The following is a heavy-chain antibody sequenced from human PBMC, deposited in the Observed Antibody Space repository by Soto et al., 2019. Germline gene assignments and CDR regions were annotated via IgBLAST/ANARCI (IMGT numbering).Heavy chain of an antibody. Sequence: GGSLRLSCAACGFTFSSYAIHWVRQAPCKGLEWVAVISYDGSNKYHADSVKGRITISRDNSKNTLSLQMNSLEPEDTAVYYCARESPKMYRSNWSLDYFGPGTLVAVSS. CDR1: GFTFSSYA. CDR2: ISYDGSNK. V-gene: IGHV3-30-3*01. J-gene: IGHJ4*02. CDR3: ARESPKMYRSNWSLDY. D-gene: IGHD6-13*01.